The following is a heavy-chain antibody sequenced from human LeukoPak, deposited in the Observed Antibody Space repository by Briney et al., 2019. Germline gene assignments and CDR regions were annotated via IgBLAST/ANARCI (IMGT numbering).Heavy chain of an antibody. V-gene: IGHV3-11*04. Sequence: LSLTCAVCGGSFSGYYWSWIRQPPGKGLEWVSYISSSGSTIYYADSVKGRFTISRDNAKNSLYLQMNSLRAEDTAVYYCASGVYGSGSYPNWFDPWGQGTLVTVSS. J-gene: IGHJ5*02. CDR2: ISSSGSTI. CDR1: GGSFSGYY. CDR3: ASGVYGSGSYPNWFDP. D-gene: IGHD3-10*01.